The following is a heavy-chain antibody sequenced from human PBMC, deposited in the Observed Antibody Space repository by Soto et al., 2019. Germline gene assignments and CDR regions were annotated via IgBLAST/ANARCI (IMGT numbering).Heavy chain of an antibody. CDR3: ARREGYQLLGMFDP. CDR1: GFTFSSYS. J-gene: IGHJ5*02. V-gene: IGHV3-48*02. D-gene: IGHD2-2*01. Sequence: EVQLVESGGGLVQPGGSLRLSCAASGFTFSSYSMNWVRQAPGKGLEWVSYISSSSSTIYYADSVKGRFTISRDNAKNSLYLQMNSLRDEDTAVYYCARREGYQLLGMFDPWGQGTLVTVSS. CDR2: ISSSSSTI.